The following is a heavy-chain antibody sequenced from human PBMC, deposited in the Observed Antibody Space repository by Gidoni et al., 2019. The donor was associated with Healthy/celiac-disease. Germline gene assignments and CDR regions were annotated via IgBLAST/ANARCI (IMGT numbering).Heavy chain of an antibody. CDR2: IYPSGST. CDR3: ARDFSIAASDYYYYGMDV. D-gene: IGHD6-6*01. V-gene: IGHV4-4*02. J-gene: IGHJ6*02. CDR1: AGPIISSNW. Sequence: QVQLQESGPGLVKPSATLSLTCAVSAGPIISSNWWSWVRQHPGKGLAWIGEIYPSGSTNYNPSSKSRVTIAVDKSKNQFSLKLSSVTAADTAVYYCARDFSIAASDYYYYGMDVWGQGTTVTVSS.